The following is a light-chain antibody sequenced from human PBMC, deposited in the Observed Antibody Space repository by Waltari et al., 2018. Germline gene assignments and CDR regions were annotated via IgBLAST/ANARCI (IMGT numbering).Light chain of an antibody. CDR3: CSFAGSPPYV. Sequence: QSALTQPRSVSGSPGQSVTISCTGTSSDVGGYDSVSWYQQHPGQAPTLMIYDVNKRPSGVPDRLSGSKSGNTAFLTISGLQGEDEADYYCCSFAGSPPYVFGTGTKVTVL. J-gene: IGLJ1*01. CDR1: SSDVGGYDS. CDR2: DVN. V-gene: IGLV2-11*01.